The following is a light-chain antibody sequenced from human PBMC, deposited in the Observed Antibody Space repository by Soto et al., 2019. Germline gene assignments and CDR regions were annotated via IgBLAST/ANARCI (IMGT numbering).Light chain of an antibody. J-gene: IGKJ1*01. Sequence: DIQMTQSPSTLSASVGDRVTITCRASQSISSWLAWYQQKPGKAPKLLIYKASSLESGVSSRFSGSGSGTEFTLTINSLQPDYIATYFCQQYMITPTFGQGTKVEIK. V-gene: IGKV1-5*03. CDR3: QQYMITPT. CDR1: QSISSW. CDR2: KAS.